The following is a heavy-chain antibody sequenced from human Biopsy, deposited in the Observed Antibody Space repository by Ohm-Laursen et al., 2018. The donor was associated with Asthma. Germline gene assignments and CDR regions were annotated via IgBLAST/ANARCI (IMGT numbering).Heavy chain of an antibody. J-gene: IGHJ6*02. V-gene: IGHV3-30*18. CDR1: GFTFSSYG. CDR2: ISYDGSNK. CDR3: AKDTEGRYDFWSGLSYNYYGMDV. D-gene: IGHD3-3*01. Sequence: SLRLSCAASGFTFSSYGMYWVRQAPGKELEWVAVISYDGSNKYYADSVKGRFTISRDNPKNTLYLQMNSLRAEDTAVYYCAKDTEGRYDFWSGLSYNYYGMDVWGQGTTVTVSS.